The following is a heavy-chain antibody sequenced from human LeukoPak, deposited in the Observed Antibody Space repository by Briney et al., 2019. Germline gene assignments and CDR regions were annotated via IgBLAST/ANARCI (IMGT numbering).Heavy chain of an antibody. Sequence: SVKVSCKASGGTFSSYAISWVRQAPGQGLEWMGGITPIFGTANYAQRCQGRLTITADESTSTAYMELSSLRSEDTAVYYCARWAGYCSITNCYTAFDYWGQGTLVTVSS. CDR2: ITPIFGTA. CDR3: ARWAGYCSITNCYTAFDY. J-gene: IGHJ4*02. D-gene: IGHD2-2*02. CDR1: GGTFSSYA. V-gene: IGHV1-69*13.